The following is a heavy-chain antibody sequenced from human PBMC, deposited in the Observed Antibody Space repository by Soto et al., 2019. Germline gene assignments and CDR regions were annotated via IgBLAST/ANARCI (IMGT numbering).Heavy chain of an antibody. J-gene: IGHJ4*02. CDR3: ARGRDKRRELPRCPDY. CDR2: IYSGGAT. CDR1: GFSVSTSH. V-gene: IGHV3-53*01. Sequence: GGSLRLSCAAAGFSVSTSHISWVRQAPGKGLEWVSVIYSGGATHYAVSVKGRLIISRDKSKNTVDLQMNSLRAEDTAVYYCARGRDKRRELPRCPDYWGQGTLVTVSS. D-gene: IGHD1-26*01.